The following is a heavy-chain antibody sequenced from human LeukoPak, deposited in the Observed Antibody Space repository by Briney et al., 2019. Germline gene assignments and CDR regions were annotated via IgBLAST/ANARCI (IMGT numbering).Heavy chain of an antibody. J-gene: IGHJ6*03. D-gene: IGHD3/OR15-3a*01. V-gene: IGHV4-34*01. CDR1: GGSISSYY. CDR2: INHSGST. Sequence: PSETLSLTCTVSGGSISSYYWSWIRQPPGKGLEWIGEINHSGSTNYNPSLKSRVTISVDTSKNQFSLKLSSVTDADTAVYYCARGPWSGSYYYYYMDVWGKGTTVTVSS. CDR3: ARGPWSGSYYYYYMDV.